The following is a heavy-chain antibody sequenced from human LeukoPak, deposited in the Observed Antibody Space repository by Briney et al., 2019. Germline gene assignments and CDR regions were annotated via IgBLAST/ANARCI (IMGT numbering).Heavy chain of an antibody. CDR2: INPNNGAT. V-gene: IGHV1-2*06. CDR1: EYIFTGYY. D-gene: IGHD1-26*01. J-gene: IGHJ4*02. CDR3: TRESGSYYGNDY. Sequence: EASVKVSCKASEYIFTGYYMHWVRQAPGQGLEWMGRINPNNGATNYAQKFQGRVTITGDTSISTAYMELSSLRSDDTAVYYCTRESGSYYGNDYWGQGTLVTVSS.